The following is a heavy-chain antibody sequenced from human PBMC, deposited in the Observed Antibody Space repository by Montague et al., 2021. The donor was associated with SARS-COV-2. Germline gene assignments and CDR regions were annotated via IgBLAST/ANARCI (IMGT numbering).Heavy chain of an antibody. J-gene: IGHJ4*02. CDR2: VHYSGYT. CDR1: GDSVSSSDHY. Sequence: SETLSLTCTVSGDSVSSSDHYWGWIRQPPGKGLEWLGIVHYSGYTYYNPSFKGRDTISIDASKNQFSLKLNSLTATDTAIYHCARRRLREDYFDFWGQGTLLTVSS. D-gene: IGHD4-17*01. CDR3: ARRRLREDYFDF. V-gene: IGHV4-39*01.